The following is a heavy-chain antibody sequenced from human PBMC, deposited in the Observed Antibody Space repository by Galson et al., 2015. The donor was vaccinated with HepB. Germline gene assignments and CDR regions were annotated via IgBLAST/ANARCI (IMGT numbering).Heavy chain of an antibody. D-gene: IGHD3-22*01. CDR2: VSISGSTI. V-gene: IGHV3-11*01. Sequence: SLRLSCAASGFSSSDYYMSWIRQAPGKGLEWVSYVSISGSTIYYGDSVKGRFTVSRDNAENSLSLQMNNLRVEDTAIYYCARVSAMKVVVTTPCFDYWGQGALVTVSS. J-gene: IGHJ4*02. CDR3: ARVSAMKVVVTTPCFDY. CDR1: GFSSSDYY.